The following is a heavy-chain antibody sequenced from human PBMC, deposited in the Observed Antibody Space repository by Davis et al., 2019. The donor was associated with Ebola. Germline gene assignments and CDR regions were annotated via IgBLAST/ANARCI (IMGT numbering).Heavy chain of an antibody. J-gene: IGHJ6*02. CDR1: GGSISSSSYY. CDR2: IYYSGST. V-gene: IGHV4-39*07. CDR3: ARDWRLDSNYYYYYYGMDV. D-gene: IGHD4-11*01. Sequence: GSLRLSCTVSGGSISSSSYYWGWIRQPPGKGLEWIGSIYYSGSTYYNPSLKSRVTISVDTSKNQFSLKLSSVTAADTAVYYCARDWRLDSNYYYYYYGMDVWGQGTTVTVSS.